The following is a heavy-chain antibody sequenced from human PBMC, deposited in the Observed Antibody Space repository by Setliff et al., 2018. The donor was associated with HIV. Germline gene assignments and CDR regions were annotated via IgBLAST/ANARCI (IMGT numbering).Heavy chain of an antibody. V-gene: IGHV4-61*09. Sequence: SETLSLTCTVSGGSISSGDYSWSWIRQPAGKGLEWLGHIDTTGSTTYNPTLKSRVTISVDTSKNQFSLRLSSVTAADTAVYFCAREAMYYYDTSGHPQGFDYWGQGTLVTVSS. CDR2: IDTTGST. CDR3: AREAMYYYDTSGHPQGFDY. CDR1: GGSISSGDYS. D-gene: IGHD3-22*01. J-gene: IGHJ4*02.